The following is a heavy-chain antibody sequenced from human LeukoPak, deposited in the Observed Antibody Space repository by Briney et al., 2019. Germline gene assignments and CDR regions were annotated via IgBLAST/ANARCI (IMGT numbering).Heavy chain of an antibody. Sequence: GGSLRLSCAASGFTFSSYAMSWVRQAPGKGLEWVSGMSGSGDTTYYTDSVKGRFTISRDNSKNTLYLQMNNLRAEDTAVYYCAKSAHLFPDWFDPWGQGTLVTVSS. CDR3: AKSAHLFPDWFDP. CDR1: GFTFSSYA. V-gene: IGHV3-23*01. J-gene: IGHJ5*02. CDR2: MSGSGDTT.